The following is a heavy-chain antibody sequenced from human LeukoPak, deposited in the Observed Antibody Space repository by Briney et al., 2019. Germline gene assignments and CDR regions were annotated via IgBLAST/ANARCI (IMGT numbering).Heavy chain of an antibody. D-gene: IGHD3-3*01. CDR2: IKQDGSEK. Sequence: PGGSLRLSCVASGFTASSYWMSWVRQAPGKGLEWVANIKQDGSEKYYVDSVRGRFTISRDNTKNSLYLQMSSLRAEDTAVYYCATDRGWRTSGYYLYYFEYWGQGTLVTFSS. J-gene: IGHJ4*02. CDR3: ATDRGWRTSGYYLYYFEY. V-gene: IGHV3-7*01. CDR1: GFTASSYW.